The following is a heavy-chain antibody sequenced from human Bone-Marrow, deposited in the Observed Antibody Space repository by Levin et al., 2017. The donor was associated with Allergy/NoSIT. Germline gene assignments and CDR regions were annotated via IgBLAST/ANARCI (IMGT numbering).Heavy chain of an antibody. CDR2: FNPHNGDT. J-gene: IGHJ3*02. D-gene: IGHD3-10*01. Sequence: GESLKISCKASGYTFTGYYMHWVRQAPGQGLEWMAWFNPHNGDTHYAQKFQGRVTLTRDTSLSTAYMDLSRLKSDDSAVYFCARETKLTDAFDIWGQGTMVIVSS. V-gene: IGHV1-2*02. CDR1: GYTFTGYY. CDR3: ARETKLTDAFDI.